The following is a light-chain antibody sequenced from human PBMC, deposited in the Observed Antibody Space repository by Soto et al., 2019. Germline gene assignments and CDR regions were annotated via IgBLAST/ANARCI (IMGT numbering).Light chain of an antibody. CDR1: QSVSSY. CDR3: QQYGSSFIT. CDR2: DAS. V-gene: IGKV3-11*01. J-gene: IGKJ5*01. Sequence: IVLTQSPATLSLSPGERATLSCRASQSVSSYLAWYQQKPGQAPRLLIYDASNRATGIPARFSGSGSGTDFTLTISRLEPEDFAVYYCQQYGSSFITFGQGTRLEIK.